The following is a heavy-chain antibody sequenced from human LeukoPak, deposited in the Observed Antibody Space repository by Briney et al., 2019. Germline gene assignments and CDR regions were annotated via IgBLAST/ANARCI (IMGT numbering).Heavy chain of an antibody. CDR1: GGSISSYY. CDR3: AINMVRGVNMDV. V-gene: IGHV4-59*01. Sequence: SETPSLTCTVSGGSISSYYWSWIRQPPGKGLEWIGYIYYSGSTNYNPSLKSRVTISVDTSKNQFSLKLSSVTAADTAVYYCAINMVRGVNMDVWGKGTTVTVSS. CDR2: IYYSGST. D-gene: IGHD3-10*01. J-gene: IGHJ6*03.